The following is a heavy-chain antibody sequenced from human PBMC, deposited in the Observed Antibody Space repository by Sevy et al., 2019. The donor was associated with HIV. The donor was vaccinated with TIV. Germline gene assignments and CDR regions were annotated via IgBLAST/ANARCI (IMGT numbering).Heavy chain of an antibody. CDR1: GGSISSYY. D-gene: IGHD3-9*01. CDR2: IYYSGST. CDR3: ARSPDFDWLQTHYYYYMDV. Sequence: SETLSLTCTVSGGSISSYYWSWIRQPPGKGLEWIGYIYYSGSTNYNPSLKSRVTISVDTSKNQFSLKLSSVTAVDTAVYYCARSPDFDWLQTHYYYYMDVWGKGTTVTVSS. V-gene: IGHV4-59*01. J-gene: IGHJ6*03.